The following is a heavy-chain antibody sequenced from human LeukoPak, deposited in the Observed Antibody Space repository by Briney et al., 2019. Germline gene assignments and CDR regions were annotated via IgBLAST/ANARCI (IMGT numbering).Heavy chain of an antibody. CDR3: ARGEYYDILTGYYKNWFDP. CDR1: GGSISSSSYY. Sequence: SETLSLTCTVSGGSISSSSYYWGWIRQPPGKGLEWIGSIYYSGSTYYNPSLKSRVTISVDTSKNQFSLKLSSVTAADTAVYYCARGEYYDILTGYYKNWFDPWGQGTLVTVSS. D-gene: IGHD3-9*01. J-gene: IGHJ5*02. CDR2: IYYSGST. V-gene: IGHV4-39*01.